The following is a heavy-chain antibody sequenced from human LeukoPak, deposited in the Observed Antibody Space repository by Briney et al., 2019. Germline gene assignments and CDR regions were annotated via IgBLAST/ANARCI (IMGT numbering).Heavy chain of an antibody. CDR3: ARVVSSSWYVGWFDP. CDR1: GYTFTSYG. D-gene: IGHD6-13*01. CDR2: ISVYNGNT. V-gene: IGHV1-18*01. Sequence: GASVKVSCKASGYTFTSYGISWVRQAPGQGLEWMGWISVYNGNTNYAQKLQGRVTMTTDTSTSTAYMELRSLRSDDTAVYYCARVVSSSWYVGWFDPWGQGTLVTVSS. J-gene: IGHJ5*02.